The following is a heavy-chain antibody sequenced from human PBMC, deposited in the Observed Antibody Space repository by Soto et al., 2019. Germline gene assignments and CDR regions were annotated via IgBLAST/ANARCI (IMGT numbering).Heavy chain of an antibody. CDR2: VYHTGDT. CDR3: AREIVTAGGNNYFDP. V-gene: IGHV4-4*02. CDR1: GGTVAISHW. Sequence: SETLSLTCGVSGGTVAISHWLSWFRQSPGRGLEWIVNVYHTGDTNFNPSLQSRVTFSVDKSNNQFSLRLTSVTAADTAVYFCAREIVTAGGNNYFDPWGPGTMVTVSS. J-gene: IGHJ5*02. D-gene: IGHD2-21*02.